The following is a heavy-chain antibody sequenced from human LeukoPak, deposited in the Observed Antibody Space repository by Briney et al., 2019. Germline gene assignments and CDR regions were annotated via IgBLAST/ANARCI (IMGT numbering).Heavy chain of an antibody. J-gene: IGHJ4*02. D-gene: IGHD3-22*01. CDR2: IRSKAYGATT. Sequence: PGGSLRLSCTASGFILGDYAMSWVRQAPGKGLEWVGFIRSKAYGATTEYAASEKGRFTISRDDSKSIAYLQMNSLKTEDTAVYYCTRDTAEFYDSSGYAGDWGQGTLVTVSS. CDR3: TRDTAEFYDSSGYAGD. CDR1: GFILGDYA. V-gene: IGHV3-49*04.